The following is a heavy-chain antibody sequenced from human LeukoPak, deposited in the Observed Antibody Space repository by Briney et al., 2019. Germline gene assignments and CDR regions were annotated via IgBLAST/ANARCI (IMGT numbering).Heavy chain of an antibody. J-gene: IGHJ4*02. Sequence: GASVKVSCKASGYTFTSYYMHWVRQAPGQGLEWMGIINPSGGSTSYAQKFQGRVTMTRDTSTSTVYMELSSLRSEDTAVYYCARQSITIFGVVILFDCWGQGTLVTVSS. V-gene: IGHV1-46*01. CDR1: GYTFTSYY. CDR2: INPSGGST. D-gene: IGHD3-3*01. CDR3: ARQSITIFGVVILFDC.